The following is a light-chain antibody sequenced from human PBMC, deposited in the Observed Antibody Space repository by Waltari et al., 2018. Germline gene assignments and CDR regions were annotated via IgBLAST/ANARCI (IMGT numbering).Light chain of an antibody. CDR3: QQYYNWPLT. V-gene: IGKV3-15*01. CDR1: QSVSSN. CDR2: GAS. J-gene: IGKJ4*01. Sequence: EIVMTQSPATLSVSPGERATLSCRASQSVSSNLAWYQQKPGQAPRLLMYGASTRATGIPVRFSGSGSGTEFTLTISSLQSEDFAVYYCQQYYNWPLTFGGGTKVEIK.